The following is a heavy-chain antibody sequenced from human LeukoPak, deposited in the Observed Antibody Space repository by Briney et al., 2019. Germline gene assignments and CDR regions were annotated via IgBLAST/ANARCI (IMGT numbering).Heavy chain of an antibody. J-gene: IGHJ3*02. D-gene: IGHD5-18*01. CDR3: ARARGYSYQDAFDI. CDR2: IYHSGST. V-gene: IGHV4-38-2*02. CDR1: GYSISSGYY. Sequence: SETLSLTCTVSGYSISSGYYWGWIRQPPGKGLEWIGSIYHSGSTYYNPSLESRVTISVDTSKNQFSLKLSSVTAADTAVYYCARARGYSYQDAFDIWGQGTMVTVSS.